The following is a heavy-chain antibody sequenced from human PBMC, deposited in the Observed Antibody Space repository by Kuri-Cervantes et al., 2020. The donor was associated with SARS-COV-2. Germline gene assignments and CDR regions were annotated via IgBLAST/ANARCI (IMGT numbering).Heavy chain of an antibody. CDR1: GYTFTSYG. Sequence: ASVKVSCKASGYTFTSYGISWVRQAPGQGLEWMGWISAYNGNTNYAQKFQGRVTFSTDTFTTTSYMELRSLRSDDTAVYYCARGVSYYVDGTVSLRYYLDYWGQGTLVTVSS. D-gene: IGHD3-16*01. CDR2: ISAYNGNT. CDR3: ARGVSYYVDGTVSLRYYLDY. V-gene: IGHV1-18*01. J-gene: IGHJ4*02.